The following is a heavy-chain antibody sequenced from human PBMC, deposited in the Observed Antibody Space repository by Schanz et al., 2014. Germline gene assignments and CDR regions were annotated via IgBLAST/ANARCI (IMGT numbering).Heavy chain of an antibody. D-gene: IGHD1-1*01. V-gene: IGHV3-48*01. Sequence: EVQLLESGGGLIQPGGSLRLSCAASGFGFSSYSMNWVRQAPGKGLEWVSYISSSSSTRYYADSVKGRFTISRDNAKNSLYLEMNSLRAEDTALYYCARDRRNADLDYWGQGTLVNVSS. J-gene: IGHJ4*02. CDR1: GFGFSSYS. CDR3: ARDRRNADLDY. CDR2: ISSSSSTR.